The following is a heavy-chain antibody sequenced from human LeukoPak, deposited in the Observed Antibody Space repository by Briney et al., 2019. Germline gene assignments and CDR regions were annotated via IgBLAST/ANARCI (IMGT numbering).Heavy chain of an antibody. CDR2: ISADNGDT. V-gene: IGHV1-18*01. D-gene: IGHD3-10*01. Sequence: ASVKVSCQASGYTFTSYGISWVRQAPGQGLEWMGWISADNGDTNYAQKLQGRVTMTTDTSTSTAYMELRSLRSDDTAVYYCARDYYGTPPLDYWGQGTLVTVSS. CDR3: ARDYYGTPPLDY. CDR1: GYTFTSYG. J-gene: IGHJ4*02.